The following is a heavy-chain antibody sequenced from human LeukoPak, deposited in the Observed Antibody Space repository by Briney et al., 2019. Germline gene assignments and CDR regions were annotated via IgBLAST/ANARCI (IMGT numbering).Heavy chain of an antibody. CDR3: AREQWFRWEF. V-gene: IGHV3-11*01. Sequence: PGGSLTLSCEASGFTFSGYSRTWIRLAPGKGLEWVSYISSRDNLIYYADSVKGRFTISTDNAKNAVFLQLNRLTVEDTAVYYCAREQWFRWEFWGQGVLVTVSS. J-gene: IGHJ4*02. CDR1: GFTFSGYS. D-gene: IGHD3-10*01. CDR2: ISSRDNLI.